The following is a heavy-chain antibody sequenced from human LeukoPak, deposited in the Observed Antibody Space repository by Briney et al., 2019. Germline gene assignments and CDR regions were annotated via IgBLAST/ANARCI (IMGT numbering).Heavy chain of an antibody. CDR2: IYGGDAA. CDR1: GINVSSSY. CDR3: VTSTGQQFIPYDY. J-gene: IGHJ4*02. D-gene: IGHD6-13*01. Sequence: PGGSLRLSCAASGINVSSSYITWIRQAPGKGLEWVSLIYGGDAAYYAESVRGRFMISRDNLKNTLFFQMNSLRVEDTAVYYCVTSTGQQFIPYDYWGQGTHVTVSS. V-gene: IGHV3-66*02.